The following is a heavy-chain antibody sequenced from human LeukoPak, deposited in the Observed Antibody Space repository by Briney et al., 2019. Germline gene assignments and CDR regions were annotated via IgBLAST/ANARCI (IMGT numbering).Heavy chain of an antibody. CDR1: GITFRSYG. D-gene: IGHD6-13*01. CDR2: ISDDGRNK. CDR3: ENDREITAAGTFDF. J-gene: IGHJ4*02. V-gene: IGHV3-30*18. Sequence: GGSLRLSCVASGITFRSYGMHYVRQAPGKGLEWVAVISDDGRNKDYADSVKGRFTISRDSSNNTLYLQMDSLRAEDTAVYFCENDREITAAGTFDFSGQGTLVTVSS.